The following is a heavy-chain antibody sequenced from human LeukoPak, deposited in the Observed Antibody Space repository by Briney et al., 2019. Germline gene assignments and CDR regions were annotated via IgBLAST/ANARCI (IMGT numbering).Heavy chain of an antibody. CDR2: TYSGGST. J-gene: IGHJ3*02. CDR1: GFTVSSNY. CDR3: ASSKTVTTYYDAFDI. Sequence: GGSLRLSCAASGFTVSSNYMSWVRQAPGKGLEWVSVTYSGGSTYYADSVKGRFTISRDNSKNTLYLQMNSLRAEDTAVYYCASSKTVTTYYDAFDIWGQGTMVTVSS. V-gene: IGHV3-53*01. D-gene: IGHD4-17*01.